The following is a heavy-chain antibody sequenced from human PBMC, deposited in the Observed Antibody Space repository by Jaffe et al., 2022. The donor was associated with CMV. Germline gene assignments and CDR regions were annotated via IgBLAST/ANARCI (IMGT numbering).Heavy chain of an antibody. D-gene: IGHD3-22*01. CDR3: ARALSEYDTSGYYAAWDS. CDR1: GFNFNSYS. V-gene: IGHV3-21*01. Sequence: EVQLVESGGGLVKPGGSLRLSCAASGFNFNSYSMNWVRQAPGKGLEWVSSISKNSYYIYYAESVKGRFTISRDNAKNSVILQIDSLTVEDTAIYYCARALSEYDTSGYYAAWDSWGPGTPVTVSS. CDR2: ISKNSYYI. J-gene: IGHJ4*02.